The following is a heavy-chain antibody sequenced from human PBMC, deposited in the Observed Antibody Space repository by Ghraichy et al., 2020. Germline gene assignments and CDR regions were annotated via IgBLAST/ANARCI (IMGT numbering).Heavy chain of an antibody. Sequence: GGSLRLSCAASGFTFSSYAMSWVRQAPGKGLEWVSAISGSGGSTYYADSVKGRFTISRDNSKNTLYLQMNSLRAEDTPVYYCAKDGAAAGLSYFDYCRQGTTITVS. CDR2: ISGSGGST. D-gene: IGHD6-13*01. CDR3: AKDGAAAGLSYFDY. CDR1: GFTFSSYA. V-gene: IGHV3-23*01. J-gene: IGHJ4*02.